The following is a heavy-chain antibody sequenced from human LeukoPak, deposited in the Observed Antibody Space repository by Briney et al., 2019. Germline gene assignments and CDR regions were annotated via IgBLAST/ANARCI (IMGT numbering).Heavy chain of an antibody. CDR2: IYPGDSDT. CDR1: GYSFTSYW. V-gene: IGHV5-51*01. CDR3: ARRTTMVRGVIISNWFDP. Sequence: GESLKISCKGSGYSFTSYWIGWVRQMPGKGLEWMGIIYPGDSDTRYSPSFQGQVTISADKSISTAYLQWSSLKASDTAMYYCARRTTMVRGVIISNWFDPWGQGTLVTVSS. D-gene: IGHD3-10*01. J-gene: IGHJ5*02.